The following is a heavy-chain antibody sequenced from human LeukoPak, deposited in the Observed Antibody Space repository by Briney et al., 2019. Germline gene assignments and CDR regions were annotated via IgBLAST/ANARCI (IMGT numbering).Heavy chain of an antibody. V-gene: IGHV3-74*01. D-gene: IGHD1-26*01. J-gene: IGHJ4*02. CDR2: ISNDGSAT. CDR1: GFTFSICW. Sequence: GGSLRLSCAASGFTFSICWMHWVRQAPGTGLVWVSRISNDGSATIYVDSVKGRFTISRDNAKNTLYLQMNSLRAEDTAVYYCARDSSGSYDYWGQGTLVTVSS. CDR3: ARDSSGSYDY.